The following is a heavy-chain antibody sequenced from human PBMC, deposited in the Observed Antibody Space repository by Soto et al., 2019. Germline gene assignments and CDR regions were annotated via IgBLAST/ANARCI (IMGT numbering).Heavy chain of an antibody. J-gene: IGHJ1*01. CDR2: IYYSGST. V-gene: IGHV4-31*03. Sequence: QVQLQESGPGLVKPSQTLSLTCTVSGGSISSGAYYWSWIRQHPGKGLEWIGYIYYSGSTYYNPSLKSRVTISVDTSKNQFSLKLSSVTAADTAVYYCAIYDSSGSRGFQHWGQGTLATVSS. CDR3: AIYDSSGSRGFQH. D-gene: IGHD3-22*01. CDR1: GGSISSGAYY.